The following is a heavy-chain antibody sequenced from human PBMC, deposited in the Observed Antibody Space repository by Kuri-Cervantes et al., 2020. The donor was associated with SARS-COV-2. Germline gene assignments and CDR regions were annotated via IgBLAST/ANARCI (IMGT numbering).Heavy chain of an antibody. D-gene: IGHD3-22*01. V-gene: IGHV1-2*04. CDR3: ARSTPSRRLVVISQGGAFDI. CDR1: GYTFNGYY. CDR2: INPKSDGT. Sequence: ASVKVSCKASGYTFNGYYLHWVRQAPGQGLEWMGWINPKSDGTNNAQKFQGWVTMTRDTSISTVYMELCRLRSVETAVYYCARSTPSRRLVVISQGGAFDIWGQGTIVTVSS. J-gene: IGHJ3*02.